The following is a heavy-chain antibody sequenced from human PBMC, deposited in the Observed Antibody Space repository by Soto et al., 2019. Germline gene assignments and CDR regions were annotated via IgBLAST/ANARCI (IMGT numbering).Heavy chain of an antibody. Sequence: QVQLVESGGGVVQPGRSLRLSCAASGFTFRSYAMQWVRQAPGKGLECVAVIAYDGSNKFYRDYVRGRFTISRDNSENTLYLQINSLRYEDTAVYYCARGDREDIAVVIGVRPGEYGVDVWGQGTTVTVSS. V-gene: IGHV3-30-3*01. J-gene: IGHJ6*02. CDR3: ARGDREDIAVVIGVRPGEYGVDV. D-gene: IGHD2-15*01. CDR2: IAYDGSNK. CDR1: GFTFRSYA.